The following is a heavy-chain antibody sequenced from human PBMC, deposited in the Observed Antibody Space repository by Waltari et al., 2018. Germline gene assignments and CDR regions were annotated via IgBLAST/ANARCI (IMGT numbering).Heavy chain of an antibody. V-gene: IGHV3-30*04. J-gene: IGHJ1*01. CDR3: VRDRCTSATCRLLSEYFQQ. CDR1: GFNNYA. D-gene: IGHD2-2*01. Sequence: QVHLVESGGGVVQPGGSLRLSCAASGFNNYAMHWVRQAPGKALEWVALISYDGTSKYYSGSVEGRFTISRDNSKNTLDLQMNSLGPEDTAVYYCVRDRCTSATCRLLSEYFQQWGQGTLVTVSS. CDR2: ISYDGTSK.